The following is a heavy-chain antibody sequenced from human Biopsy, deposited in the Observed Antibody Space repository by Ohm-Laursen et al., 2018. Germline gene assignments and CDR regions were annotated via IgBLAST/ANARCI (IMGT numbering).Heavy chain of an antibody. Sequence: SLRLSCAASGFTFNAYWMYWVRQVPGKGLVWVSHNKSVGSWTNYADSVKGRFTISRDNAKNTLYLQMNSLRAEDTAVYYCVSFLKDLNMAVWGQGTTVTVSS. CDR2: NKSVGSWT. J-gene: IGHJ6*02. V-gene: IGHV3-74*01. D-gene: IGHD2-15*01. CDR1: GFTFNAYW. CDR3: VSFLKDLNMAV.